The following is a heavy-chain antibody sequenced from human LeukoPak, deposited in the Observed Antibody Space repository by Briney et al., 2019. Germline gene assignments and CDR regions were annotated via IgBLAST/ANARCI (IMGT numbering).Heavy chain of an antibody. D-gene: IGHD2-2*01. J-gene: IGHJ4*02. CDR2: TSGSGGST. CDR1: GFTFSSYA. CDR3: AKSGSGKCQLLLGVDY. Sequence: PGGSLALSRLASGFTFSSYAMSCVRHPAAKELEWVSATSGSGGSTYYADSVKGRFTISRDNSKNTLDLQMNILRAEDTAVYYRAKSGSGKCQLLLGVDYWGQGTVVTVSS. V-gene: IGHV3-23*01.